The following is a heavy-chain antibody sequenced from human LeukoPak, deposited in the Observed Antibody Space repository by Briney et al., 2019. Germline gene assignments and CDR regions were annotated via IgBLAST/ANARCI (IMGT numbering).Heavy chain of an antibody. CDR2: ISYDGTNK. Sequence: GGSLRLSCAASGFTFSNYDMHWVRQAPREELEWVAFISYDGTNKYYADSVKGRFTFSRDNSKYTLYLQMNSLRAEDTAVYYCAKGSSSGTVDYWGQGTLVAVSS. D-gene: IGHD3-22*01. V-gene: IGHV3-30*18. CDR3: AKGSSSGTVDY. J-gene: IGHJ4*02. CDR1: GFTFSNYD.